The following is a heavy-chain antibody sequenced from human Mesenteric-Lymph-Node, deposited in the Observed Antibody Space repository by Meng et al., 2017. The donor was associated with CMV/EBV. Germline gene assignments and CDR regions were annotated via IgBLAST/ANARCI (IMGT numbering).Heavy chain of an antibody. V-gene: IGHV3-30*04. CDR2: ISYDGSNK. CDR3: AKDQSGSTDVIIPAAYDY. D-gene: IGHD3-10*01. Sequence: GESLKISCAASGFTFSSYAMHWVRQAPGKGLEWVAVISYDGSNKYYADSVKGRFTISRDNSKNTLFLQMDSLRADDTAVYYCAKDQSGSTDVIIPAAYDYWGQGTLVTVSS. CDR1: GFTFSSYA. J-gene: IGHJ4*02.